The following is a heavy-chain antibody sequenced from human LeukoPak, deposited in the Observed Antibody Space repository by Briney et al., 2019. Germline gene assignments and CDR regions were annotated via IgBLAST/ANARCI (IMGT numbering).Heavy chain of an antibody. V-gene: IGHV4-39*01. J-gene: IGHJ4*02. CDR1: SGSISTSNY. CDR2: IFYSGST. Sequence: SETLSLTCTVSSGSISTSNYWGWVRQPPGKALEWIGNIFYSGSTYYSPSLKSRVTISVDTSKNQFSLKLSSVTAADTAVYYCARRIRRGPGKYYFDYWGQGTLVTVSS. CDR3: ARRIRRGPGKYYFDY. D-gene: IGHD3-10*01.